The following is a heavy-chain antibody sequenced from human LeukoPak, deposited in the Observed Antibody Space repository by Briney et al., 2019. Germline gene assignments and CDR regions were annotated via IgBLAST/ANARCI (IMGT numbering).Heavy chain of an antibody. CDR2: ISSNGGST. CDR3: VKDQVWFGELLYSYYFDY. Sequence: PGGSLRLSCSASGFTFSSYAMHWVRQAPGKGLEYVSAISSNGGSTYYADSVKGRFTISRDNSKNTLYLQMSSPRAEDTAVYYCVKDQVWFGELLYSYYFDYWGQGTLVTVSS. J-gene: IGHJ4*02. D-gene: IGHD3-10*01. CDR1: GFTFSSYA. V-gene: IGHV3-64D*06.